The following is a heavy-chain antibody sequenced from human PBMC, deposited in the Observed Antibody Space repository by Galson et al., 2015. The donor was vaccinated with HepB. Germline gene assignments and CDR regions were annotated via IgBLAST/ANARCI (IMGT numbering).Heavy chain of an antibody. CDR3: ARDREVWGSGSYGRYGMDV. J-gene: IGHJ6*02. CDR1: GGTFSRYA. D-gene: IGHD3-10*01. CDR2: ITPMFGTA. Sequence: SVKVSCKASGGTFSRYAISWVRQAPGQGLEWMGGITPMFGTANYAQKFQGRVTITIDISTSTAHMELRSLRPDDTAVYYCARDREVWGSGSYGRYGMDVWGQGTTVTVSS. V-gene: IGHV1-69*05.